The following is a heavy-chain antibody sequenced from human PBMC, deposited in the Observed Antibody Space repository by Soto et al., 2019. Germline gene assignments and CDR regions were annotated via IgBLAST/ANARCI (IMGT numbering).Heavy chain of an antibody. CDR2: ISYDGSNQ. CDR3: AKDQASGQGSFDS. J-gene: IGHJ4*02. CDR1: GFTFSSYA. V-gene: IGHV3-30*18. Sequence: QTGGSLRLSCAASGFTFSSYAMQWVRQAPDKGLEWVALISYDGSNQYYADSVKGRFTISRDNSKNTLFLQMNSLRADDTDVYYCAKDQASGQGSFDSWGQGTLVTVSS.